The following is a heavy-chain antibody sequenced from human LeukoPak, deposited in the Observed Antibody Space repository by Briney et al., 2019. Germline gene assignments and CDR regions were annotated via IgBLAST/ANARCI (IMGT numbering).Heavy chain of an antibody. Sequence: GGSLRLSCAASGFTFSRYWMHWVRQAPGRGLVWVSRISGDGSSTRYADSVKGRFTISRDNAKNTLYLQMNSLRAEDTAVYYCATAGNYRFDYWGQGTLVTVSS. CDR3: ATAGNYRFDY. J-gene: IGHJ4*02. D-gene: IGHD1-7*01. CDR2: ISGDGSST. CDR1: GFTFSRYW. V-gene: IGHV3-74*01.